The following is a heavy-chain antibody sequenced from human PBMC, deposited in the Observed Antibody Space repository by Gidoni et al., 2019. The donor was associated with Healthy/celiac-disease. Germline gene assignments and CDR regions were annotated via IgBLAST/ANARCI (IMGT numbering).Heavy chain of an antibody. Sequence: QVQLVESGGGVVQPGRSLRLSCAASGFTFSSYGMHWVRQAPGKGLEWVAVISYDGSNKYYADSVKGRFTISRDNSKNTLYLQMNSLRAEDTAVYYCAKDQDCSSTSCYIAGIYYYYYYGMDVWGQGTTVTVSS. CDR2: ISYDGSNK. J-gene: IGHJ6*02. D-gene: IGHD2-2*02. CDR3: AKDQDCSSTSCYIAGIYYYYYYGMDV. V-gene: IGHV3-30*18. CDR1: GFTFSSYG.